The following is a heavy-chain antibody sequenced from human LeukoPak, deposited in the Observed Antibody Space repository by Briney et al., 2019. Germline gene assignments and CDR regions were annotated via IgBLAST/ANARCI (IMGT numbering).Heavy chain of an antibody. CDR2: VSGSGSST. CDR3: TKGRESYITGPVWD. D-gene: IGHD3-16*01. V-gene: IGHV3-23*01. J-gene: IGHJ4*02. Sequence: GGSLRLSCAASGFTFSSYAMSWVRQPPGKGLEWVSGVSGSGSSTYYADSVKGRFTISRDNSKNTLFLQMNSLRAEDTAVYYCTKGRESYITGPVWDWGQGTLVTVSS. CDR1: GFTFSSYA.